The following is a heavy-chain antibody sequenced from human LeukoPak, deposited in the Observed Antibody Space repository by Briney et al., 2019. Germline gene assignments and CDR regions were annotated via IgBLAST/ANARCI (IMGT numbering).Heavy chain of an antibody. CDR3: AKDHYWSIDY. CDR1: GFDFSSNW. D-gene: IGHD3-3*01. J-gene: IGHJ4*02. CDR2: IKGDGIST. V-gene: IGHV3-74*01. Sequence: GGSLRLSCAASGFDFSSNWMHWVRHAPGQGLVWVSRIKGDGISTNYADSVKGRFTISRDIAKNTLYLQMNSLRAEDTGVYYCAKDHYWSIDYWGRGTLVTVSS.